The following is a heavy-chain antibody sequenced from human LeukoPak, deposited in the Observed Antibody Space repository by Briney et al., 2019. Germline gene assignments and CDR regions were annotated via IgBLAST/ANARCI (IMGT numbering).Heavy chain of an antibody. V-gene: IGHV3-21*01. J-gene: IGHJ4*02. CDR1: GFTFRSYA. D-gene: IGHD1-7*01. CDR2: ISSSSSYI. CDR3: ARAHHPTGTGDY. Sequence: GGSLRLSCAASGFTFRSYAMSWVRQAPGKGLEWVSSISSSSSYIYYADSVKGRFTISRDNAKNSLYLQMNSLRAEDTAVYYCARAHHPTGTGDYWGQGTLVTVSS.